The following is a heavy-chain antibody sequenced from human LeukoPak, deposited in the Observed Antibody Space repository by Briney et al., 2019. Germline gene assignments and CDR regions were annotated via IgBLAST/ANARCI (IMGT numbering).Heavy chain of an antibody. V-gene: IGHV3-23*01. CDR1: GFTFSSYG. CDR2: ISGSGGST. D-gene: IGHD3-10*01. CDR3: ARGHYGLDY. Sequence: GGSLRLSCAASGFTFSSYGMSWVRQAPGKGLEWVSAISGSGGSTYYADSVKGRFTISRDNAKNSLYLQMNSLRAEDTAVYYCARGHYGLDYWGQGTLVTVSS. J-gene: IGHJ4*02.